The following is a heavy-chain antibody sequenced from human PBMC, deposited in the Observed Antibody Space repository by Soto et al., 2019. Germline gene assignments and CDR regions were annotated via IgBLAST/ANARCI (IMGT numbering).Heavy chain of an antibody. V-gene: IGHV1-24*01. Sequence: GASVKVSCKVSGYTLTELSMHWVRQAPGKGLEWMGGFDPEDGETIYAQKFQGRVTMTEDTSTDTAYMELSSLRSEDTAVYYCATVHRLVPAAIKNWFDPWGQGTLVTVSS. CDR1: GYTLTELS. CDR3: ATVHRLVPAAIKNWFDP. J-gene: IGHJ5*02. CDR2: FDPEDGET. D-gene: IGHD2-2*02.